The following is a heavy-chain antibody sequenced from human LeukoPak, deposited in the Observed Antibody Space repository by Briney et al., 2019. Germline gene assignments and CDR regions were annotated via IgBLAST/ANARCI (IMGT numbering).Heavy chain of an antibody. CDR3: ARVGHPTPRRVLSAVTIPTAGAFDI. CDR1: GGSFSTYY. V-gene: IGHV4-34*01. D-gene: IGHD4-17*01. Sequence: KTSETLSLTCAVYGGSFSTYYWSWIRQPPGKGLEWIGEINHSGLTKYNPSLKSRVIMSVDTSKNQFSLRLSSVTAADTAVYYCARVGHPTPRRVLSAVTIPTAGAFDIWGQGTMVTVSS. CDR2: INHSGLT. J-gene: IGHJ3*02.